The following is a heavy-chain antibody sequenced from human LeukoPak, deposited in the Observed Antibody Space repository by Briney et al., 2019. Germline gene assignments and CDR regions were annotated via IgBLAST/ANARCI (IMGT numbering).Heavy chain of an antibody. J-gene: IGHJ4*02. CDR1: GFTFGRNG. V-gene: IGHV3-33*07. CDR3: VRDSWLQPQITSFDY. CDR2: IWLDGRDK. Sequence: GGPLLSSGAASGFTFGRNGRNGAGRAPGKGRDWVGGIWLDGRDKSYADSVKGRFTISRYNSRNMLYLQMNSLRAEDTAVYFCVRDSWLQPQITSFDYWGQGALVTVSS. D-gene: IGHD5-24*01.